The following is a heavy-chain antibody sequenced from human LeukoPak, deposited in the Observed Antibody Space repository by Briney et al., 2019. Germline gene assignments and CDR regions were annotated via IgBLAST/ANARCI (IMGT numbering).Heavy chain of an antibody. Sequence: PGGSLRLSCAASGFTFSSYEMNWVRQAPGKGLGWVSYISSSGSTIYYGDSVKGRFTISRDNAKNSLYLQMNSLRAEDTAVYYCAIRLDDYGDYPGWGQGTLVTVSS. CDR1: GFTFSSYE. J-gene: IGHJ4*02. V-gene: IGHV3-48*03. CDR2: ISSSGSTI. CDR3: AIRLDDYGDYPG. D-gene: IGHD4-17*01.